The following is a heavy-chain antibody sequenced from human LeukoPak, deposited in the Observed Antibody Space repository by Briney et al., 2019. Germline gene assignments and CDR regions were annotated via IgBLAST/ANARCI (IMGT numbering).Heavy chain of an antibody. CDR3: ARDRGGNYYDSSGRDDVFDM. J-gene: IGHJ3*02. CDR2: INPHSGGT. Sequence: ASLKISCKTSGYTFTGHYMNWVRQAPGQGLEWIGWINPHSGGTKYAPKFQGRVTMTRDTSITTAYMELGSMRPDDTAVYYCARDRGGNYYDSSGRDDVFDMWGQGTMVTVSS. CDR1: GYTFTGHY. V-gene: IGHV1-2*02. D-gene: IGHD3-22*01.